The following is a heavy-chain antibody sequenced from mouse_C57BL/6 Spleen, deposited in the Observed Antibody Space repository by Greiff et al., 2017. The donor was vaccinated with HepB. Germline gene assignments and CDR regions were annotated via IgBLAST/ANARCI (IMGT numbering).Heavy chain of an antibody. D-gene: IGHD2-2*01. CDR3: AREGGYPWYFDV. CDR2: IHPNSGST. V-gene: IGHV1-64*01. Sequence: VQLQQSGAELVKPGASVKLSCKASGYTFTSYWMHWVKQRPGQGLEWIGMIHPNSGSTNYNEKFKSKATLTVDKSSSTAYMQLSSLTSEDSAVYYCAREGGYPWYFDVWGTGTTVTVSS. CDR1: GYTFTSYW. J-gene: IGHJ1*03.